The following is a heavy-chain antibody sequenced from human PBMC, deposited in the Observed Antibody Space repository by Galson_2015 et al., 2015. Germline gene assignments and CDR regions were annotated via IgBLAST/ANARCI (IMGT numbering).Heavy chain of an antibody. J-gene: IGHJ4*02. V-gene: IGHV3-9*01. CDR1: GLTFDDYA. CDR3: ATGVGTLVGYYLEY. CDR2: ISWDSVRV. Sequence: SLRLSCAASGLTFDDYAMYWVRHAPGKGLEWVSTISWDSVRVDYAGSVEGRFTISRDNVKNSLYLQMNSLRPEDTAVYYCATGVGTLVGYYLEYWGPGTRVTVSS. D-gene: IGHD4-23*01.